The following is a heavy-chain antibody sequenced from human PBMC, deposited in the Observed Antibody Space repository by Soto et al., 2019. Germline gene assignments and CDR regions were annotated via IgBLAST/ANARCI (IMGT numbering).Heavy chain of an antibody. D-gene: IGHD4-17*01. CDR2: INPDGSRT. V-gene: IGHV3-74*01. CDR3: ARGAVTTDYFDY. CDR1: GFTFTSYW. Sequence: EVQLVESGGDLGQPGGPLRLSCAASGFTFTSYWMHWVRQSPGKWLVWVSRINPDGSRTSYADSVKGRFTIFRDNAKTTLYLQMNSLGAEDTAVYYCARGAVTTDYFDYWGNGTLVTVSS. J-gene: IGHJ4*01.